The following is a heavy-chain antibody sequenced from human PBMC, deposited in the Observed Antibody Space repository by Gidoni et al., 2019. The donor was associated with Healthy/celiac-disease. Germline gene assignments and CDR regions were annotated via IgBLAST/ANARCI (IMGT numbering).Heavy chain of an antibody. V-gene: IGHV5-51*01. CDR1: GYSFTSYW. Sequence: EVQLVQSGAEVNKPGESLKISCKGSGYSFTSYWIGWVRQMPGKGLEWMGIIYPGDSDTRYSPSFQGQVTISADKSISTAYLQWSSLKASDTAMYYCARHRSRAYSTPPGWFDPWGQGTLVTVSS. J-gene: IGHJ5*02. D-gene: IGHD6-13*01. CDR3: ARHRSRAYSTPPGWFDP. CDR2: IYPGDSDT.